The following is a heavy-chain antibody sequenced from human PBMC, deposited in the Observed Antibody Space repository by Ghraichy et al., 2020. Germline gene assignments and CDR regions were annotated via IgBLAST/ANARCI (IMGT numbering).Heavy chain of an antibody. J-gene: IGHJ4*02. CDR3: ARTVPSIVVVVAAFDY. Sequence: SETLSLTCTVSGGSISSSSYYWGWIRQPPGKGLEWIGSIYYSGSTYYNPSLKSRVTISVDTSKNQFSLKLSSVTAADTAVYYCARTVPSIVVVVAAFDYWGQGTLVTVSS. CDR1: GGSISSSSYY. D-gene: IGHD2-15*01. V-gene: IGHV4-39*07. CDR2: IYYSGST.